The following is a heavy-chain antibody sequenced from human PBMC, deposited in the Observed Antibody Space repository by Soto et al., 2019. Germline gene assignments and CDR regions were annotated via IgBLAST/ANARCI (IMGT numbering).Heavy chain of an antibody. Sequence: GASVKVSCKASGYTFTSYAMHWVRQAPGQRLEWMGWINAGNGNTKYSQKFQGRVTITRDASASTAYMELSSLRSEDTAVYYCASALGYCSSTSCYTPGGYYYYGMDVWGQGTTVTVS. CDR1: GYTFTSYA. CDR3: ASALGYCSSTSCYTPGGYYYYGMDV. CDR2: INAGNGNT. D-gene: IGHD2-2*02. V-gene: IGHV1-3*01. J-gene: IGHJ6*02.